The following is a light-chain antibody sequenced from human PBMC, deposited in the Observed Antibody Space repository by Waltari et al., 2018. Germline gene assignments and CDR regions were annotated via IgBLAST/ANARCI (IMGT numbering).Light chain of an antibody. CDR2: GAS. CDR1: QSVSSN. Sequence: EIVMTQSPATLSVSPGERATLSCRASQSVSSNLAWYQQKPGQAPRLLILGASSRATGIPGRFSGSGSGTEFTLTISSLQSEDFAVYYCQQYNNWLITFGQGTRLEIK. CDR3: QQYNNWLIT. J-gene: IGKJ5*01. V-gene: IGKV3-15*01.